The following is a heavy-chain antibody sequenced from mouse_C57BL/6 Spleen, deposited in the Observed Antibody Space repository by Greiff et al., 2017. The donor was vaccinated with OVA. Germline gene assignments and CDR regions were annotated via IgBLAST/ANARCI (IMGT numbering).Heavy chain of an antibody. Sequence: QVQLQQPGAELVKPGASVKLSCKASGYTFTSYWMHWVKQRPGRGLEWIGRIDPNSGGTKYNEKFKSKATLTVDKPSSTAYMQLSSLTSEDSAVYYCARPPLTTVVARYAMDYWGQGTSVTVSS. CDR3: ARPPLTTVVARYAMDY. CDR1: GYTFTSYW. CDR2: IDPNSGGT. J-gene: IGHJ4*01. V-gene: IGHV1-72*01. D-gene: IGHD1-1*01.